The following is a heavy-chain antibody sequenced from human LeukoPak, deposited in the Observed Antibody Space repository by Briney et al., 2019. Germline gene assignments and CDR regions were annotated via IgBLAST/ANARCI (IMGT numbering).Heavy chain of an antibody. CDR2: IDPSDSYT. V-gene: IGHV5-10-1*01. CDR3: AIKGDYGDYYFDY. Sequence: GESLKISCKGSGYSFTSYWISWVRQMPGKGLEWMGRIDPSDSYTNYSPSFQGHVTISADKSISTAYLQWSGLKASDTAMYYCAIKGDYGDYYFDYWGQGTLVTVSS. CDR1: GYSFTSYW. D-gene: IGHD4-17*01. J-gene: IGHJ4*02.